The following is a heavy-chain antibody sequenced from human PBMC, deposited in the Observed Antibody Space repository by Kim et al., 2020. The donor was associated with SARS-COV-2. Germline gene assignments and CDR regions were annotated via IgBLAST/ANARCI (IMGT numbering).Heavy chain of an antibody. J-gene: IGHJ6*02. Sequence: GGSLRLSCAASGFTFSSYVMSCVRQAPGKGLEWVSGISGSGDSTYHADSVKGRFIISRDNSKNTLYLQMNSLRAEDTAVYYCTSTYDMDVWGQGTTVTVSS. CDR2: ISGSGDST. CDR1: GFTFSSYV. CDR3: TSTYDMDV. V-gene: IGHV3-23*01.